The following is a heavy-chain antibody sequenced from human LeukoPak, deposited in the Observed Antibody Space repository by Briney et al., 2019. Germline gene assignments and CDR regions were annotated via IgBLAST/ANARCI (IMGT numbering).Heavy chain of an antibody. CDR1: GGSFSSSY. CDR2: IYYSGST. Sequence: SETLSLTCIVSGGSFSSSYWSWIRQPPGKGLEWIGYIYYSGSTNYNPSLKSRVTISVDTSKNQFSLKLSSVTAADTAVYYCARLRRSIAAAGRVYNWFDPWGQGTLVTVSS. D-gene: IGHD6-13*01. CDR3: ARLRRSIAAAGRVYNWFDP. V-gene: IGHV4-59*01. J-gene: IGHJ5*02.